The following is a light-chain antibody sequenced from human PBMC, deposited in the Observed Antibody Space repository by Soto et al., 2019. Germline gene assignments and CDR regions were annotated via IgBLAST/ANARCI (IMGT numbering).Light chain of an antibody. CDR2: ENN. V-gene: IGLV6-57*04. Sequence: NFMLTQPHSVSESPGKTVTISCTRSSGSIASNSVQWYQQRPGSAPTTVIYENNDRPSGVPERFSGSIDSSSNSASLTISGLDTEDEADYYCQSYDSRTWVFGGGTKLTVL. CDR1: SGSIASNS. J-gene: IGLJ3*02. CDR3: QSYDSRTWV.